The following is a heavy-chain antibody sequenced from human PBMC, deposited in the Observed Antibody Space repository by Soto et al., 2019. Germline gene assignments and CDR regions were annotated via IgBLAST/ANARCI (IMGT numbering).Heavy chain of an antibody. CDR2: IYYSGST. V-gene: IGHV4-59*01. J-gene: IGHJ4*02. Sequence: SETLSLTCTVSGGSISSYYWSWIRQPPGKGLEWIGYIYYSGSTNYNPSLKSRVTISVDTSKNQFSLKLSSVTAADTAVYYCARDGAGTVSEFDYWGQGTLVTVSS. D-gene: IGHD4-17*01. CDR3: ARDGAGTVSEFDY. CDR1: GGSISSYY.